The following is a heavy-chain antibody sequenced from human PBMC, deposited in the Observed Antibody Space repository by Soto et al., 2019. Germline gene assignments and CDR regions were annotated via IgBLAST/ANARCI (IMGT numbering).Heavy chain of an antibody. V-gene: IGHV1-18*01. J-gene: IGHJ3*02. CDR2: ISAYNGNT. CDR3: ARGHGFVVVSAAILRGALDI. D-gene: IGHD2-2*02. CDR1: GYTFTSYG. Sequence: GASVKVSCKASGYTFTSYGISWVRQAPGQGLEWMGWISAYNGNTNYAQKLQGRVTMTTDTSTSTAYMELRSLRSDDTAVYYCARGHGFVVVSAAILRGALDICAQGTMVTVSS.